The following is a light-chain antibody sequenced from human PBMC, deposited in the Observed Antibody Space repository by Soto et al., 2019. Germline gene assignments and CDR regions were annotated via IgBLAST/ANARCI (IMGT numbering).Light chain of an antibody. CDR2: DAS. CDR3: LQYSGSSYT. J-gene: IGKJ2*01. CDR1: QFIDRW. Sequence: DIQMTQSPSTLSASVGDRVTITCRASQFIDRWLAWYQQKPGKAPQYLIFDASSLYGGVPLRFSGSGSGTEFTLTITSLQTDDSATYYCLQYSGSSYTFGQGTRVEIK. V-gene: IGKV1-5*01.